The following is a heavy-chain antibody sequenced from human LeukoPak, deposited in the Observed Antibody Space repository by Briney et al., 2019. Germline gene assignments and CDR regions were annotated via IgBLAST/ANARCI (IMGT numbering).Heavy chain of an antibody. CDR2: IYYSGST. J-gene: IGHJ6*02. Sequence: SETLSLTCTVSGGSISSGDYYWSWIRQPPGKGLEWIGYIYYSGSTYYNPSLKSRVTISVDTSKNQFSLKLSSVTAADTAVYYCARDLLLFSSSWPRDPYYYYYGMDVWGQGTTVTVSS. D-gene: IGHD6-13*01. V-gene: IGHV4-30-4*01. CDR1: GGSISSGDYY. CDR3: ARDLLLFSSSWPRDPYYYYYGMDV.